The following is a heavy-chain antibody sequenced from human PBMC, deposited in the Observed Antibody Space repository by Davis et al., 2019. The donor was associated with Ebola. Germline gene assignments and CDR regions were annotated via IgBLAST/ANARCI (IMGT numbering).Heavy chain of an antibody. CDR3: AKTFIAVAAYDAFDI. Sequence: GESLKISCAASGFTFSSCAMSWVRQAPGKGLEWVSVVSGSGGSTYYTDSVKGRFTISRDNSKNTLYLQMNSLRAEDTAVYYCAKTFIAVAAYDAFDIWGQGTMVTVSS. V-gene: IGHV3-23*01. D-gene: IGHD6-19*01. J-gene: IGHJ3*02. CDR1: GFTFSSCA. CDR2: VSGSGGST.